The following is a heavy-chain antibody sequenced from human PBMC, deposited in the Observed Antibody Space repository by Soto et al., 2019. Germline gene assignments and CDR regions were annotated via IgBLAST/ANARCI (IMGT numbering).Heavy chain of an antibody. V-gene: IGHV3-30*18. D-gene: IGHD2-15*01. CDR3: AKSRGQYCSGGSCYSVDP. CDR2: ISYDGSNK. Sequence: QVQLVESGGGVVQPGRSLRLSCAASGFTFSSYGMHWVRQAPGKGLEWVAVISYDGSNKYYADSVKGRFTISRYNSKNTLYLQMNSLRAEDTAVYYCAKSRGQYCSGGSCYSVDPWGQGTLVTVSS. CDR1: GFTFSSYG. J-gene: IGHJ5*02.